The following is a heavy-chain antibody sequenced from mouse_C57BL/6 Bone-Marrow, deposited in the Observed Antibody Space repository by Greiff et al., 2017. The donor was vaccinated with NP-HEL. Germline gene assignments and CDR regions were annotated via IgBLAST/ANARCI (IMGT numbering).Heavy chain of an antibody. J-gene: IGHJ4*01. Sequence: EVKLVESGGGLVQPGGSLKLSCAASGFNFSDYYMYWVRQTPEKRLEWVAYISNGGGSTYYPDTVKGRFTISRDNAKNTLYLQMSRLKSEDTAMYYCARQGNRRYAMDYWGQGTSVTVSS. CDR1: GFNFSDYY. V-gene: IGHV5-12*01. CDR2: ISNGGGST. D-gene: IGHD2-14*01. CDR3: ARQGNRRYAMDY.